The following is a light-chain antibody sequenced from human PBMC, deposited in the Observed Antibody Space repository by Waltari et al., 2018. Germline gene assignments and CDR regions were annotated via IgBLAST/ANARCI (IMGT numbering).Light chain of an antibody. J-gene: IGKJ4*01. CDR1: QSITSY. CDR2: AAS. V-gene: IGKV1-39*01. CDR3: QQSYSTPLT. Sequence: IQMTPSPSPLSASVGDRFTFTCRASQSITSYLNWYQQKPGKAPKLLIYAASSLQSGVPARFSGSGSGTDFTLTISSLQPEDFATYYCQQSYSTPLTFGGGTKVEIK.